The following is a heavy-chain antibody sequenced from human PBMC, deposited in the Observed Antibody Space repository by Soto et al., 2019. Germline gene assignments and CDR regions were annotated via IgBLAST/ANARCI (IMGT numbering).Heavy chain of an antibody. Sequence: QITLKESGPTLVKPTQTLTLTCTFSGFSLSTSGVGVGWIRQPPGKALEWLALIYWDDDKRYSPSLKSRLTIPQDTSKNQVVLTWTNTDPVYTATYYCAHSAEADVDTAMVGYWYFDLWGRGTLVTVSS. D-gene: IGHD5-18*01. CDR3: AHSAEADVDTAMVGYWYFDL. CDR2: IYWDDDK. CDR1: GFSLSTSGVG. V-gene: IGHV2-5*02. J-gene: IGHJ2*01.